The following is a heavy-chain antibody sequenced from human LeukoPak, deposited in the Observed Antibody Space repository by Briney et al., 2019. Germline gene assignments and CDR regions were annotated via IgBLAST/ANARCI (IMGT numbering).Heavy chain of an antibody. Sequence: GGSLRLSCTASGFTFGDYAMSWFRQAPGKGLEWVSGINWNGGSTGYADSVKGRFTISRDNAKNSLYLQMNSLRAEDTALYYCAREGASTVTTGIFDYWGQGTLVTVSS. J-gene: IGHJ4*02. D-gene: IGHD4-17*01. CDR2: INWNGGST. CDR1: GFTFGDYA. V-gene: IGHV3-20*04. CDR3: AREGASTVTTGIFDY.